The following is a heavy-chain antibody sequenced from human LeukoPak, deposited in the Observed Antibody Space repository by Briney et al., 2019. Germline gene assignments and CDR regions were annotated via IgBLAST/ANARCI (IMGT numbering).Heavy chain of an antibody. Sequence: GGSLRLSCAASGFSFSSYGMHWVRQAPGKGLEWVAFILYDGRNKYYTDSVKGRFTISRDNTKNTLYLQMNSLRAQDTAMYYCVPHDAFNIWGQGTMVTVS. CDR2: ILYDGRNK. V-gene: IGHV3-30*02. CDR1: GFSFSSYG. J-gene: IGHJ3*02. CDR3: VPHDAFNI.